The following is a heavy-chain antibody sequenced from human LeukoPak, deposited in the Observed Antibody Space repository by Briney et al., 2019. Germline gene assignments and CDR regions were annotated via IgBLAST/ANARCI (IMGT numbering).Heavy chain of an antibody. CDR1: GGTISSYA. J-gene: IGHJ3*02. D-gene: IGHD2-21*01. V-gene: IGHV1-69*13. CDR2: IIPIFGTA. CDR3: ARDHPYSAGAFDI. Sequence: ASVKVSCKASGGTISSYAISWVRQAPGQGLEWMGGIIPIFGTANYAQKFQGRVTITADESTSTAYMELSSLRSEDTAVYYCARDHPYSAGAFDIWGQGTMVTVSS.